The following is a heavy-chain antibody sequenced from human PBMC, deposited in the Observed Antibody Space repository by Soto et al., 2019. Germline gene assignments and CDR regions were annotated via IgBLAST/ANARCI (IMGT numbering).Heavy chain of an antibody. D-gene: IGHD3-22*01. V-gene: IGHV1-69*13. CDR1: GGTFSSYA. J-gene: IGHJ3*02. CDR2: IIPIFGTA. CDR3: ARERFITGVDAFDI. Sequence: SVKLSCKASGGTFSSYAISWVRQALGQGLEWMGGIIPIFGTANYEQKFQGRVTITADESTSTAYMELSSLRSEDTAVYYCARERFITGVDAFDIWGQGTMVTVSS.